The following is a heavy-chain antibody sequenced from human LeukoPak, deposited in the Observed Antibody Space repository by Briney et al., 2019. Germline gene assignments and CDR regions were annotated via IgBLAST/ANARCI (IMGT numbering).Heavy chain of an antibody. CDR3: AKVDGDYYDSSGYYSPDY. D-gene: IGHD3-22*01. CDR1: GFTFSSYG. J-gene: IGHJ4*02. Sequence: GGSLRLSCAASGFTFSSYGMSWVRQAPGKGLEGVSAISGSGGSTYYADSVKGRFTISRDNPKNTLYLQMNSLRAEDTAVYYCAKVDGDYYDSSGYYSPDYWGQGTLVTVSS. CDR2: ISGSGGST. V-gene: IGHV3-23*01.